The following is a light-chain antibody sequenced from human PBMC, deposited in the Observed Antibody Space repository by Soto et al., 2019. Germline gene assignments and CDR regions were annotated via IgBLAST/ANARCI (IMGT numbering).Light chain of an antibody. Sequence: EIVMTQSPATLSLSPVERATLSGMASQSVGSFLAWYQQKPGQAPRLLIYDTSIRATGIPARFSGSGSGTDFTLTISSLEPEDFAVYYCQQRNSWPPTFTFGQGTRLEIK. CDR2: DTS. J-gene: IGKJ5*01. V-gene: IGKV3-11*01. CDR1: QSVGSF. CDR3: QQRNSWPPTFT.